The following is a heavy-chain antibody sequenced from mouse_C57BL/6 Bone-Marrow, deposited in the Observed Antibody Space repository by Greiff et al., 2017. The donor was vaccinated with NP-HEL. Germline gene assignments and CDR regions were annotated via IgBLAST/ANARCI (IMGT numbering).Heavy chain of an antibody. CDR2: IEPENGDT. D-gene: IGHD3-1*01. CDR1: GLYIKDDY. CDR3: TTGHG. J-gene: IGHJ4*01. Sequence: VQLQQSGAELVKPGASGQLFCTASGLYIKDDYMPWMKQRPEQGLEWIGWIEPENGDTEYASKFQGKATITADTSSNTAYLQLSSLTSEDTAVYYCTTGHGWGQGTSVTVSS. V-gene: IGHV14-4*01.